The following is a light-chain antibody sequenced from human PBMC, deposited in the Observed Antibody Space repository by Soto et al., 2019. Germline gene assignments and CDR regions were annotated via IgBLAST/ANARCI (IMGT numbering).Light chain of an antibody. J-gene: IGLJ1*01. Sequence: QSVLTQPASVSGSPGQSITISCTGTSSDVGGYNYVSWYQQRPDKAPKLMIYDVSNRPSGVSNRFSGSKSGNTASLTISGLQAEDEADYYCSSYTSSSTLYVFGTGTKVTVL. CDR1: SSDVGGYNY. V-gene: IGLV2-14*01. CDR2: DVS. CDR3: SSYTSSSTLYV.